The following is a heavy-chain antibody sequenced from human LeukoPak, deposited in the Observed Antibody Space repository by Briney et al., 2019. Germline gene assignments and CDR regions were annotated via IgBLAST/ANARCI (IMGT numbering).Heavy chain of an antibody. V-gene: IGHV4-38-2*01. CDR1: GYSISSGYY. Sequence: SETLSLTCAVSGYSISSGYYWGWIRQPPGKGLEWIGSIYHSGSTYYNPSLKSRVTISVDTFKNQFSLKLSSVTAADTAVYYCARPSLWFGELTGAFDIWGQGTMVTVSS. CDR3: ARPSLWFGELTGAFDI. D-gene: IGHD3-10*01. CDR2: IYHSGST. J-gene: IGHJ3*02.